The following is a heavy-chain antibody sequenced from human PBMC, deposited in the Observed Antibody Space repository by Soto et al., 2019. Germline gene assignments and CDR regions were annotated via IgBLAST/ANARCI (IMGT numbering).Heavy chain of an antibody. Sequence: GGSLRLSCAASGFTVSSNYMSWVRQAPGKGLEWVSVIYSGGSTYYADSVKGRFTISRDNSKNTLYLQMNSLRAEDTAVYYCARGGSWYDEGRLVLGPGLSPPGPEPGERTSWFDPWGQGTLVTVSS. J-gene: IGHJ5*02. V-gene: IGHV3-53*01. CDR3: ARGGSWYDEGRLVLGPGLSPPGPEPGERTSWFDP. D-gene: IGHD6-13*01. CDR1: GFTVSSNY. CDR2: IYSGGST.